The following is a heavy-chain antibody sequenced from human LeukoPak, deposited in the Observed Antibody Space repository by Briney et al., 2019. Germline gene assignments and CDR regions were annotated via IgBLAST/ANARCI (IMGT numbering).Heavy chain of an antibody. CDR3: ARAVEGGITIFGVVIHYYYYYMDV. Sequence: ASVKVSCKASGYTFTSYGISWVRQAPGQGLEWMGWISAYNGHTNYAQKLQARVTMTTDTSTSTAYMELRSLRSDDTALYYCARAVEGGITIFGVVIHYYYYYMDVWGRGTTVTVSS. CDR1: GYTFTSYG. D-gene: IGHD3-3*01. CDR2: ISAYNGHT. J-gene: IGHJ6*03. V-gene: IGHV1-18*01.